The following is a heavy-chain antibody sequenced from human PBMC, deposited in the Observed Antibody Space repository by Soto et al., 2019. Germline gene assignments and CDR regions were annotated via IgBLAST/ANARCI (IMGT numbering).Heavy chain of an antibody. J-gene: IGHJ6*02. CDR1: GFTFSSYA. CDR3: ARDRYRLRYFDQDYYYGMDV. CDR2: ISYDGSNK. Sequence: GCLRLSCAASGFTFSSYAMHWVRQAAGKGLEWVAVISYDGSNKYYADSVKGRFTISRDNSKNTLYLQMNSLRAEDTAVYYCARDRYRLRYFDQDYYYGMDVWGQGTTVPV. V-gene: IGHV3-30-3*01. D-gene: IGHD3-9*01.